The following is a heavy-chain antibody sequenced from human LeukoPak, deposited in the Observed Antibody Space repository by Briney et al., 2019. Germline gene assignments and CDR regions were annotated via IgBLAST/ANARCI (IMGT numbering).Heavy chain of an antibody. J-gene: IGHJ4*02. CDR2: ISYDGSNK. CDR1: GFTFNSNG. V-gene: IGHV3-30*18. CDR3: AKASGTAFWSGYVDY. D-gene: IGHD3-3*01. Sequence: GGSLRLSCAASGFTFNSNGMHWVRQAPGKGLEWVAVISYDGSNKYYADSVKGRFTISRDNSKKKLYLQMNSLRPEDTAVYYCAKASGTAFWSGYVDYWGQGALVTVSS.